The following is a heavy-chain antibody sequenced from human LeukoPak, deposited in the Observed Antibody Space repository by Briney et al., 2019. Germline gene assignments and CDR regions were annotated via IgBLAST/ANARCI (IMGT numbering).Heavy chain of an antibody. Sequence: SETLSLTCTVSGGSISSYYWSWIRQPPGKGLEGIGYIYYSGSTNYSPSLKSRVTISVDTSKNPFSLKLSSVTAADTAVYYCARTLSGSYFYYFDYWGQGTLVTVSS. CDR1: GGSISSYY. V-gene: IGHV4-59*01. D-gene: IGHD3-10*01. CDR2: IYYSGST. J-gene: IGHJ4*02. CDR3: ARTLSGSYFYYFDY.